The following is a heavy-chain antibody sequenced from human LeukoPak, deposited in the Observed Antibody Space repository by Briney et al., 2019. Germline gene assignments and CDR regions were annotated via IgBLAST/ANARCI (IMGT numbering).Heavy chain of an antibody. D-gene: IGHD6-19*01. V-gene: IGHV1-2*02. CDR3: ARRIAVAGSPVYYFDY. CDR1: AYTLSGYY. Sequence: ASVKVSCKASAYTLSGYYMHWVRQAPGQRLEWMGWINPKSGVTNYAQKFDGKVTMTWDTSINNTFMELSRLRSDDTAVYYCARRIAVAGSPVYYFDYWGQGTLVTVSS. J-gene: IGHJ4*02. CDR2: INPKSGVT.